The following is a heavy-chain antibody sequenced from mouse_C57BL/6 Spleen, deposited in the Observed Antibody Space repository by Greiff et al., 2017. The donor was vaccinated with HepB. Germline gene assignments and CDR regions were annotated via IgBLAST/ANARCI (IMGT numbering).Heavy chain of an antibody. Sequence: QVQLKESGPGLVQPSQSLSITCTVSGFSLTSYGLHWVRQSPGKGLEWLGVIWSGGSTDYNAAFISRLSISKDNSKSQVFFKMNSLQADDTAIYYCATIYYGNYEGFAYWGQGTLVTVSA. V-gene: IGHV2-2*01. CDR3: ATIYYGNYEGFAY. CDR1: GFSLTSYG. J-gene: IGHJ3*01. D-gene: IGHD2-1*01. CDR2: IWSGGST.